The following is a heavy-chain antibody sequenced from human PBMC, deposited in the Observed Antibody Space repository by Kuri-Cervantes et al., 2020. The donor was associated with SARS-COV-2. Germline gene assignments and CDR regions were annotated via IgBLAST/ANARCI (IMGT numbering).Heavy chain of an antibody. J-gene: IGHJ4*02. Sequence: GGSLRLSCTTSGFSFRDFSVAWFRQAPGKGLVWVGFIKSKAYGGTAEYAASVKGRFTISRDDSKTIAYLQMNSLKTEDTAVYYCTRMSTQYYDFWSGGYRDFDYWGQGTLVTVSS. CDR3: TRMSTQYYDFWSGGYRDFDY. V-gene: IGHV3-49*03. CDR2: IKSKAYGGTA. CDR1: GFSFRDFS. D-gene: IGHD3-3*01.